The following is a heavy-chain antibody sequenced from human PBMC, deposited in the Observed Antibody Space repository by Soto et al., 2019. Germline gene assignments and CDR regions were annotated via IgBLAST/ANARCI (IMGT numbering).Heavy chain of an antibody. V-gene: IGHV1-8*01. J-gene: IGHJ4*02. CDR3: ARAYCSSTSCWGIFDY. CDR1: GYTFTRFD. Sequence: GGSVKGSCKGSGYTFTRFDINWGGQATGQGLEWMGWMNPNSGNTGYAQKFQGRVTMTRNTSISTAYMELSSLRSEDTAVYYCARAYCSSTSCWGIFDYWGQGTLVTVSP. D-gene: IGHD2-2*01. CDR2: MNPNSGNT.